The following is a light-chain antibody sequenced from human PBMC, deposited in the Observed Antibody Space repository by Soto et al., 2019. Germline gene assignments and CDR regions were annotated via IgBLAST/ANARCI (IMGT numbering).Light chain of an antibody. J-gene: IGKJ1*01. CDR3: QQYNSYSPT. Sequence: DIQMTQSPSTLSASVGARVTITCRASQIISSWLAWYQQKPGKAPKLLIYKASSLESGVPSRFSGSGSGTEFTLTISSLQPDDFATYYCQQYNSYSPTFGQGTKVDI. V-gene: IGKV1-5*03. CDR2: KAS. CDR1: QIISSW.